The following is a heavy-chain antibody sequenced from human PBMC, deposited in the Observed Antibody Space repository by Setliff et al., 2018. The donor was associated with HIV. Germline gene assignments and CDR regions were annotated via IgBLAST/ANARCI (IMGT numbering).Heavy chain of an antibody. Sequence: PGGSLRLSCAASGFTFSSYSMNWVRQAPGKGLEWVSYISSSSDYIYYADSVKGRFTISRDNAKNSLYLQMNNLRTEDTAVYYCATTSHAYSSGWGPDYWGQGTLVTVSS. D-gene: IGHD6-19*01. V-gene: IGHV3-21*05. CDR1: GFTFSSYS. CDR2: ISSSSDYI. CDR3: ATTSHAYSSGWGPDY. J-gene: IGHJ4*02.